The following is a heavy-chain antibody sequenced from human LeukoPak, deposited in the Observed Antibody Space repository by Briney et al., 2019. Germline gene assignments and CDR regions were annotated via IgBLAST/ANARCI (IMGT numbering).Heavy chain of an antibody. CDR3: ARGIRYFDWLGD. CDR2: INPNSGGT. Sequence: ASVKVSCKASGYTFTGYYMHWVRQAPGQGLEWMGWINPNSGGTNYAQKFQGRVTMTRDTSISTAYMEQSRLRSDDTAVYHSARGIRYFDWLGDWGQGTLVTVSS. CDR1: GYTFTGYY. D-gene: IGHD3-9*01. J-gene: IGHJ4*02. V-gene: IGHV1-2*02.